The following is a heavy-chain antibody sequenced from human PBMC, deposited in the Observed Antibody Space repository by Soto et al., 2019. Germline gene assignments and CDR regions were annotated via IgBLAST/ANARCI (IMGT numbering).Heavy chain of an antibody. CDR2: IYSSGST. CDR3: ASGGDSSGYYLDHYYGMEV. CDR1: GGSMSGSNYY. D-gene: IGHD3-22*01. J-gene: IGHJ6*02. Sequence: PSETLSLTCTVSGGSMSGSNYYWGWIRQPPGKGLEWIGSIYSSGSTYYNPSLKSRVTISLDTSKNQFSLKLSSVTAADTAVYYCASGGDSSGYYLDHYYGMEVWGQGTTVTVSS. V-gene: IGHV4-39*01.